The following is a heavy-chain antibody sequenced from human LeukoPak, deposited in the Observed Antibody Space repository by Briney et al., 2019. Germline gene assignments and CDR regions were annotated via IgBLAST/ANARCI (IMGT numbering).Heavy chain of an antibody. D-gene: IGHD5-18*01. CDR2: INHSGST. CDR3: ARGLPRGYSYGYVY. CDR1: GGSFSGYY. J-gene: IGHJ4*02. Sequence: SETLSLTCAVYGGSFSGYYWSWIRQPPGKGLEWTGEINHSGSTNYNPSLKSRVTISVATSKNQFSLKLSSVTAADTAVYYCARGLPRGYSYGYVYWGQGTLVTVSS. V-gene: IGHV4-34*01.